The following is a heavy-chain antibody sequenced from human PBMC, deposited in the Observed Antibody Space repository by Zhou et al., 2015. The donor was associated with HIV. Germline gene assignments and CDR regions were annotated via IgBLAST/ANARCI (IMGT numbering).Heavy chain of an antibody. CDR3: ARDEVGARNMGDV. Sequence: QVQLVQSGAEVKKPGSSVKVSCKASGGTFRSDAISWVRQAPGQGLEWMGGIIPIFGTANYAQKFQGRVTITADESTSTAYMELSSLRSEDTAVYYCARDEVGARNMGDVWGQGTTVTVSS. J-gene: IGHJ6*02. D-gene: IGHD1-26*01. V-gene: IGHV1-69*01. CDR1: GGTFRSDA. CDR2: IIPIFGTA.